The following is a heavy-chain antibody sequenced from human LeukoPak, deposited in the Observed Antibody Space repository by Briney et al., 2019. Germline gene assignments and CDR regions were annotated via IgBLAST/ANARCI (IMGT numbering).Heavy chain of an antibody. CDR2: IFYSGST. D-gene: IGHD3-10*01. J-gene: IGHJ1*01. V-gene: IGHV4-39*01. Sequence: PSETLSLTCTVSGGSISSSSYYWGWTRQPPGKGPEWIGSIFYSGSTYYNPSLKSRFTISVDMSKNQFSLKLSSVTAAGTAVYYWARRQGSGTYYKEYFQHWGQGNLVTVSS. CDR1: GGSISSSSYY. CDR3: ARRQGSGTYYKEYFQH.